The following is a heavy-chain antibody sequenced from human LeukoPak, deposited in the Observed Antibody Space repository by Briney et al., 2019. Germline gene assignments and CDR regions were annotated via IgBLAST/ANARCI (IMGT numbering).Heavy chain of an antibody. CDR1: GFTFDDYT. J-gene: IGHJ1*01. Sequence: GGSLRLSCAASGFTFDDYTMHWVRQAPGKGLEWVSLISWDGGSTYYADSVKGRFTISRDNSKNSLYLQMNSLRTEDTALYYCAKGTPYSSGWYSWEYFQHWGQGTLVTVSS. CDR2: ISWDGGST. CDR3: AKGTPYSSGWYSWEYFQH. V-gene: IGHV3-43*01. D-gene: IGHD6-19*01.